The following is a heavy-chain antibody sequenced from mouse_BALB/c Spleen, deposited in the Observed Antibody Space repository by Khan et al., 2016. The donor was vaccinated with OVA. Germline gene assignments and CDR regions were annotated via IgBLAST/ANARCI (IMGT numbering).Heavy chain of an antibody. CDR2: INPTSGYT. Sequence: VQLQESGAELAKPAASVKMSCKASGYTFTCYWTHWIKQRFGQGLQWIGYINPTSGYTDYNQKLKDKATLTADKSSSTAFMQLSSLTSDDSTVYYWERDNIDYWGQGTALTVSS. D-gene: IGHD1-3*01. V-gene: IGHV1-7*01. CDR3: ERDNIDY. J-gene: IGHJ2*01. CDR1: GYTFTCYW.